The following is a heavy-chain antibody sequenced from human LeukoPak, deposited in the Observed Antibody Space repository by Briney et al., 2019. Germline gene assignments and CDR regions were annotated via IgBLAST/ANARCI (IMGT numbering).Heavy chain of an antibody. V-gene: IGHV3-11*05. CDR1: GFTFSDYY. Sequence: GGPERLSCVASGFTFSDYYMSWTRQAPGKGLEWVSYIPSTSSYTTYADSVKGPINISKDNSKNSLYLQMNSLRAEDTAVYYCARAANTAAGTPTLAIDYWGQ. CDR3: ARAANTAAGTPTLAIDY. CDR2: IPSTSSYT. J-gene: IGHJ4*01. D-gene: IGHD6-13*01.